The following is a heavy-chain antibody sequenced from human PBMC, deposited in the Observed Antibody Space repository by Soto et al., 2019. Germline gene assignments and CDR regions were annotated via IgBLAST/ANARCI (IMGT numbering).Heavy chain of an antibody. J-gene: IGHJ4*02. CDR3: TTFFCAGRYFSSGSCYFDY. V-gene: IGHV4-34*01. CDR1: GGSFSGYY. CDR2: INHSGST. D-gene: IGHD2-2*01. Sequence: SETLSLTCAVYGGSFSGYYWSWIRQPPGKGLEWIGEINHSGSTNYNPSIKSRVTISVDTSKNQFSMKMSSVTAADTADYYCTTFFCAGRYFSSGSCYFDYGGQGTLVTV.